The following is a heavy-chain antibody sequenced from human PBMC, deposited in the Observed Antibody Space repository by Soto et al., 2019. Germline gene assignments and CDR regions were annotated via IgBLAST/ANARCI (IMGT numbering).Heavy chain of an antibody. CDR3: ARDRGGMDV. J-gene: IGHJ6*02. CDR2: IIPIFGTA. Sequence: VKLSSNDTGGTYSSYSISXVRQAPGQGLEWMGGIIPIFGTANYAQKFQGRVTITADESTSTAYMEMSSLRSEDTAVYYCARDRGGMDVWGQGTTVTVSS. CDR1: GGTYSSYS. V-gene: IGHV1-69*01.